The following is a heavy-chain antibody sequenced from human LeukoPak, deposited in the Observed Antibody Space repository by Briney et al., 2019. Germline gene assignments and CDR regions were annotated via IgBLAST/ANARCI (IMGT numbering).Heavy chain of an antibody. D-gene: IGHD6-13*01. J-gene: IGHJ6*02. CDR1: GGSISSSSYH. CDR3: ASPWYSSSWYGGYGMDV. CDR2: TYYSGST. V-gene: IGHV4-39*01. Sequence: SETLSLTCTVSGGSISSSSYHWGWIRQPPGKGLEWIGSTYYSGSTYYNPSLKSRVTISVDTSKTQFSLKLSSVTAADTAVYYCASPWYSSSWYGGYGMDVWGQGTTVTVSS.